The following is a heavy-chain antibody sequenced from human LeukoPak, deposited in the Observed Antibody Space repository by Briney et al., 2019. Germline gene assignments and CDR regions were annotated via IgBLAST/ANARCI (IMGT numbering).Heavy chain of an antibody. Sequence: ASVKVSCKASGYTFTSYYMHWVRQAPGQGLEWMGWISAYNGNTNYAQKLQGRVTMTTDTSTSTAYMELRSLRSDDTAVYYCALRLLVTGGYFDYWGQGTLVTVSS. CDR1: GYTFTSYY. J-gene: IGHJ4*02. V-gene: IGHV1-18*04. CDR2: ISAYNGNT. D-gene: IGHD3-22*01. CDR3: ALRLLVTGGYFDY.